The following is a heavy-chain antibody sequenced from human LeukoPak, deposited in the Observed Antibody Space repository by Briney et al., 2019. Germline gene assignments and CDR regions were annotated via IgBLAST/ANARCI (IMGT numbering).Heavy chain of an antibody. CDR3: ARSGGNFNFDY. J-gene: IGHJ4*02. Sequence: SETLSLTCTVSGGSISNYYWSWIRQPAGKGLEWIGRIYTSGSTSFNPSLKSRVTMSVDTSKNQFSLKPSSVTAADTAVYYCARSGGNFNFDYWGQGTLVTVSS. V-gene: IGHV4-4*07. CDR2: IYTSGST. CDR1: GGSISNYY. D-gene: IGHD4-23*01.